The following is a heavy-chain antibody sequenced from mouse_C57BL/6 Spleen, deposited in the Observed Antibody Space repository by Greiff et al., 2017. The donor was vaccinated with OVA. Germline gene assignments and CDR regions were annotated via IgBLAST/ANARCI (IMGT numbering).Heavy chain of an antibody. V-gene: IGHV5-6*02. CDR2: ISSGGSYT. J-gene: IGHJ3*01. Sequence: DVKLVESGGDLVKPGGSLKLSCAASGFTFSSYGMSWVRQTPDKRLEWVATISSGGSYTYYPDSVKGRFTISRDNAKNTLYLQRSSLKAEDIAMCYSARQEGDGGFAYWGQGTLVTVSA. CDR3: ARQEGDGGFAY. CDR1: GFTFSSYG. D-gene: IGHD3-3*01.